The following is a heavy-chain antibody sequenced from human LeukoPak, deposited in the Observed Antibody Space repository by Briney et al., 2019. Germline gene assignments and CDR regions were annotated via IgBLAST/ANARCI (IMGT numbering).Heavy chain of an antibody. D-gene: IGHD1-26*01. V-gene: IGHV1-2*02. CDR3: VGRYSGSYYDDY. Sequence: GASVKVSCKASGYTFTGYYMHWVRQAPGQGLEWMGWINPNSGGTNYAQKFQGRVTMTRDTSISTAYMELSRLRSDDTAVYYCVGRYSGSYYDDYWGQGILVTVSS. CDR1: GYTFTGYY. CDR2: INPNSGGT. J-gene: IGHJ4*02.